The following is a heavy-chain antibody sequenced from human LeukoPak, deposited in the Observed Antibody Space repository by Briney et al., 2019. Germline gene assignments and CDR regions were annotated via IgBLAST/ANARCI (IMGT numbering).Heavy chain of an antibody. Sequence: SETLSLTCAVSGYSISSGYYWGWIRQPPGKGLEWIGSIYHSGSTYYNPSLKSRVTISVDTSKNQFSLKLSSVTAADTAVYYCARHEEGGGHRFDYWGQGTLVTVSS. D-gene: IGHD2-15*01. V-gene: IGHV4-38-2*01. J-gene: IGHJ4*02. CDR3: ARHEEGGGHRFDY. CDR1: GYSISSGYY. CDR2: IYHSGST.